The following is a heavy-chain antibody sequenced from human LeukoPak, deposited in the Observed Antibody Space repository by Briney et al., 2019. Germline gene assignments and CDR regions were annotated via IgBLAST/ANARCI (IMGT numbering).Heavy chain of an antibody. CDR3: ARGDQPAY. CDR2: IYYSGST. D-gene: IGHD2-2*01. J-gene: IGHJ4*02. V-gene: IGHV4-39*07. CDR1: GGSSSSSNYY. Sequence: SETLSLTCTVSGGSSSSSNYYWGWIRQPPGKGLEWIGSIYYSGSTFYNSSLKSRVAISVDTSKNQFSLKLSSVTAADAAVYYCARGDQPAYWGQGTLVTVSS.